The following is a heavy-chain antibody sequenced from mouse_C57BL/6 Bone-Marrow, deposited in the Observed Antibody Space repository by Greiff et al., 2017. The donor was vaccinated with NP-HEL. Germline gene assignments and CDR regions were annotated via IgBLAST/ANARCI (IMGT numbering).Heavy chain of an antibody. V-gene: IGHV5-16*01. Sequence: EVQRVESEGGLVQPGSSMKLSCTASGFTFSDYYMAWVRQVPEKGLEWVANINYDGSSTYYLDSLKSRFIISRDNAKNILYLQMSSLKSEDTATYYCAREYYPYAMDYWGQGTSVTVSS. CDR1: GFTFSDYY. D-gene: IGHD1-1*01. CDR2: INYDGSST. J-gene: IGHJ4*01. CDR3: AREYYPYAMDY.